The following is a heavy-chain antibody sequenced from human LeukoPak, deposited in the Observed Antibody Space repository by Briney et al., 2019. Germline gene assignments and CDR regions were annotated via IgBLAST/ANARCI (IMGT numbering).Heavy chain of an antibody. V-gene: IGHV4-39*01. CDR2: IYYSGST. CDR1: GGSMSSSSYY. CDR3: APMRLLDYSSGHFDY. Sequence: SGTLSLTCTVSGGSMSSSSYYWGRIRQPPGKGLEWIASIYYSGSTYYNPSLKSRVTISVDASKNQFSLRLSSVTAADTAVYYCAPMRLLDYSSGHFDYWGQGTLVTVSS. J-gene: IGHJ4*02. D-gene: IGHD6-19*01.